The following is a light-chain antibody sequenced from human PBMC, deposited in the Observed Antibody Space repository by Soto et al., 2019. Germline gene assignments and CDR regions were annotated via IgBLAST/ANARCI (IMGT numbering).Light chain of an antibody. Sequence: EIVLTQSPGTLPLSPGERATLSCRASQSVSSSYLAWYQQKPGQAPRLLIYGASSRATGIPDRFSGSGSGTDFTLTISRLEPEDFAVYYCQQYGSSPTLGQGTRLEIK. CDR1: QSVSSSY. CDR3: QQYGSSPT. CDR2: GAS. V-gene: IGKV3-20*01. J-gene: IGKJ5*01.